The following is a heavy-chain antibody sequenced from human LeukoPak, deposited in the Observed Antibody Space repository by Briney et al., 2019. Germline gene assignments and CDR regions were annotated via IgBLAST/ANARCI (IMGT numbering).Heavy chain of an antibody. CDR2: IKSEGEGATT. V-gene: IGHV3-15*01. J-gene: IGHJ6*04. CDR3: IAHFPYFYGFDV. D-gene: IGHD3-3*02. Sequence: GVSLRLSCVSSGFTIGTAWMSWVRQAPGKGLEWLGHIKSEGEGATTDYAAPAKGRFAISRDDSRNMIYLQMSSLKIDDTAIYYCIAHFPYFYGFDVWGKGTTVTVSS. CDR1: GFTIGTAW.